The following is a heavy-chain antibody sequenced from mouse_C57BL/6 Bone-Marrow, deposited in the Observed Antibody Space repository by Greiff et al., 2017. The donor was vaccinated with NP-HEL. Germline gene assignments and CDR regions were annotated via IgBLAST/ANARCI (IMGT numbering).Heavy chain of an antibody. D-gene: IGHD1-1*01. Sequence: VQLRQPGAELVKPGASVKMSCKASGYTFTSYWITWVKQRPGQGLEWIGDIYPGSGSTNYNEKFKSKATLTVDTSSSTAYMQLSSLTSEDSAVYYCARKGTTVVADWYFDVWGTGTTVTVSS. J-gene: IGHJ1*03. CDR2: IYPGSGST. CDR1: GYTFTSYW. CDR3: ARKGTTVVADWYFDV. V-gene: IGHV1-55*01.